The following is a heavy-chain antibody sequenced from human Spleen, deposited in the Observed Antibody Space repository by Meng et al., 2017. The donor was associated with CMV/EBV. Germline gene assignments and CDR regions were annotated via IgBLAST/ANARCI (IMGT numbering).Heavy chain of an antibody. CDR3: AREQRFYNVLSGYSPAHYFDS. Sequence: GESLKISCAASEFTFSYYWVTWVRQAPGKGLEWVANINEDGSEKYYVDSVKGRFTISRDNANNSLYLQMNSLRAEDTAVYYCAREQRFYNVLSGYSPAHYFDSWGQGTLVTVSS. CDR2: INEDGSEK. D-gene: IGHD3-3*01. J-gene: IGHJ4*02. CDR1: EFTFSYYW. V-gene: IGHV3-7*01.